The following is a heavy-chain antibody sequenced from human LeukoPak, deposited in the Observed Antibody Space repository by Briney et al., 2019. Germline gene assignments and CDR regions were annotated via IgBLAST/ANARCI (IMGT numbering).Heavy chain of an antibody. D-gene: IGHD5-18*01. CDR1: GFTFSTYS. J-gene: IGHJ4*02. V-gene: IGHV3-48*01. CDR2: ISSSSTTI. Sequence: TGGSLRLSCAAYGFTFSTYSMDWGRQAPGKGLEWVSYISSSSTTIYYADSVKGRFTISRDNAKNSLYLQMNTLRAEDTAVYYCSRYAGYSYGWDTFDYWGQGTLVTVSS. CDR3: SRYAGYSYGWDTFDY.